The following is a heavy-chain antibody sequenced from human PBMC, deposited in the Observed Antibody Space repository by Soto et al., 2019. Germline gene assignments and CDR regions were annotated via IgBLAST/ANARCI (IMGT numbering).Heavy chain of an antibody. CDR2: INSDGSST. CDR3: ARHAAPSGWYDY. CDR1: GFSFSNYW. V-gene: IGHV3-74*01. J-gene: IGHJ4*02. Sequence: RGSLRLSCAASGFSFSNYWMHWVRQVPGKGLVWVSRINSDGSSTSYADSVKGRFTISRDNAKSRLFLHMNSLRAEDTTVDYCARHAAPSGWYDYCGEGTLVSGCS. D-gene: IGHD6-19*01.